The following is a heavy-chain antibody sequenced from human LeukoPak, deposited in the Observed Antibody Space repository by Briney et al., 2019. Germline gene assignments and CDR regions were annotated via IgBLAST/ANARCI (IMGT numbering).Heavy chain of an antibody. CDR1: RFTFDDYG. D-gene: IGHD3-10*01. CDR3: ARNTRSTEYYYGSGSYYSYYFDY. J-gene: IGHJ4*02. V-gene: IGHV3-20*04. Sequence: GSLRLSCAASRFTFDDYGMSWVRQAPGKGLEWVSGINWNGGSTGYADSVKGRFTISRDNAKNSLYLQMNSLRAEDTALYYCARNTRSTEYYYGSGSYYSYYFDYWRQGTLVTVSS. CDR2: INWNGGST.